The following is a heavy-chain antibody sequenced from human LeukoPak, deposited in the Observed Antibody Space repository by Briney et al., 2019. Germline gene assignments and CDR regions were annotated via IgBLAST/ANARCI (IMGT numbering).Heavy chain of an antibody. CDR1: GFTFCTYA. Sequence: GGSLRLSCAASGFTFCTYAISWVRQAPGKGLKWVSTISGSGYSTYYADSVKGRFTISRDTSKNTLYLEMNSVRAEDTAVYYCAKGEAVAAAGDFDYWGQGTLVTVSS. J-gene: IGHJ4*02. D-gene: IGHD6-13*01. V-gene: IGHV3-23*01. CDR2: ISGSGYST. CDR3: AKGEAVAAAGDFDY.